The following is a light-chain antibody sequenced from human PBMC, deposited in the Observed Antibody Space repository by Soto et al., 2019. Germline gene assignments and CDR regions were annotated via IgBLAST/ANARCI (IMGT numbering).Light chain of an antibody. CDR2: WAS. CDR3: LQYSRPPRT. V-gene: IGKV4-1*01. J-gene: IGKJ1*01. Sequence: EIVMTQSTGAQAVCVGEGGRISCWSNQKVLHPNNKNYLGWYQQKPGQPPKLIIYWASNREFGVPDRFSGSGSGTDFTLTISSLQAEDVAVYYCLQYSRPPRTFAQGTKVDI. CDR1: QKVLHPNNKNY.